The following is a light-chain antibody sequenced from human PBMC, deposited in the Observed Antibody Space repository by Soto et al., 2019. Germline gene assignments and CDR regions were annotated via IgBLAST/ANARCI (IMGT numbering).Light chain of an antibody. Sequence: QPVLTQPASVSVSPVQSITISCTGTSSDVGGYNYVSWYQQHPGKAPKLMIYDVSNRPSGVSNRFSGSKSGNTASLTISGLQAEDEADYYCSSYTSSSTLYVFGTGTKVTVL. CDR1: SSDVGGYNY. J-gene: IGLJ1*01. V-gene: IGLV2-14*01. CDR2: DVS. CDR3: SSYTSSSTLYV.